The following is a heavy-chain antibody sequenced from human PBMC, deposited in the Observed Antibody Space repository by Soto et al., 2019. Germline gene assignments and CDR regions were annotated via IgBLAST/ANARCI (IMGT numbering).Heavy chain of an antibody. CDR2: IYYSGST. V-gene: IGHV4-39*01. Sequence: QLQLQESGPGLVKPSETLSLTCTVSGGSISSSSYYWGWIRQPPGKGLEWIGSIYYSGSTYYNPSLKSRVTISVDTSKNQFSLKLSSVTAADTAVYYCARRSVAEPIPHDAFDIWGQGTMVTVSS. CDR1: GGSISSSSYY. J-gene: IGHJ3*02. CDR3: ARRSVAEPIPHDAFDI. D-gene: IGHD6-19*01.